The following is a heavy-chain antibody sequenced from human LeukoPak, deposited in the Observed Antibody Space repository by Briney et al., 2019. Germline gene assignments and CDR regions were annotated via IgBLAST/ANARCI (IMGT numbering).Heavy chain of an antibody. V-gene: IGHV3-9*01. Sequence: GRSLRLSCAASGFTFDDYAMHWVRQAPGKGLEWVSGITWNRDNIGYGDSVKGRFTISRDNVKNVLYLQMTSLRPEDTALYYCAKDLSSAITSALVLDVWGQGTTVIVSS. D-gene: IGHD3-22*01. CDR2: ITWNRDNI. CDR1: GFTFDDYA. CDR3: AKDLSSAITSALVLDV. J-gene: IGHJ6*02.